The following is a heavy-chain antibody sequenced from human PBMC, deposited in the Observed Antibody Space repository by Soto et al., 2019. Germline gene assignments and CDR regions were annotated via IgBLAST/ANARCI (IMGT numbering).Heavy chain of an antibody. CDR1: GYTFTSYG. J-gene: IGHJ4*02. V-gene: IGHV1-18*01. CDR2: ISAYNGNT. D-gene: IGHD2-15*01. CDR3: ARTQAVVVVAATPYFDY. Sequence: GASVKVSCKASGYTFTSYGISWVRQAPGQGLEWMGWISAYNGNTNYAQKLQGRVTMTTDTSTSTAYMELRSLRSDDTAVYYCARTQAVVVVAATPYFDYWGQGTLVPVSS.